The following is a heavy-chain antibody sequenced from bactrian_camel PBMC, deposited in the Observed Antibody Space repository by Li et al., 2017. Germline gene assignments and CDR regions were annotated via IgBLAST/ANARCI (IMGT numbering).Heavy chain of an antibody. CDR2: IYTTSGQT. D-gene: IGHD5*01. V-gene: IGHV3S63*01. J-gene: IGHJ4*01. CDR1: GYAFNS. CDR3: AAGWVNRNVLSKSEYDY. Sequence: VQLVESGGGSVQAGGSLRLSCAASGYAFNSMAWFRQAPGKEREGVAGIYTTSGQTDYVDSVKGRFTISRDRSKNTVYLQMNSLKPEDTAMYYCAAGWVNRNVLSKSEYDYWGQ.